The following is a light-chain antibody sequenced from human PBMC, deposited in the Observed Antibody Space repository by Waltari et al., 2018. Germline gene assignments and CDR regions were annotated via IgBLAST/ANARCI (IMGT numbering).Light chain of an antibody. CDR2: AAS. V-gene: IGKV1-39*01. CDR3: QQSYSTPLT. Sequence: DIQMTQSPPSLSASVGDRVTITCRASQSITSYLNWYQQKPGKAPKLLIYAASSLQSGVPSRFSGSGSGTDFTLTISSLQPEDFATYYFQQSYSTPLTFGPGTKVDIK. CDR1: QSITSY. J-gene: IGKJ3*01.